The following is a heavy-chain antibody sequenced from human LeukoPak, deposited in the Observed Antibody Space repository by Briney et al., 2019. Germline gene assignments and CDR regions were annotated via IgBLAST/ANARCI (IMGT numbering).Heavy chain of an antibody. D-gene: IGHD3-10*01. CDR2: ISGSGGST. J-gene: IGHJ4*02. CDR3: AKRGVVIRVILVGFHKEAYYFDS. Sequence: GGSLRLSCAVSGITLSDYGMSWVRQAPGKWLQWVAGISGSGGSTNYADSVKGRFTISRDNPKNTLHLQMNSLRAEDTAVYFCAKRGVVIRVILVGFHKEAYYFDSWGQGALVTVSS. V-gene: IGHV3-23*01. CDR1: GITLSDYG.